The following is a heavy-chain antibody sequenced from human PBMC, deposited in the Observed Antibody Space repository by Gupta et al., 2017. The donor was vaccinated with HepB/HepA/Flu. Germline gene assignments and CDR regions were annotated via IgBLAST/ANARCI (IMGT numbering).Heavy chain of an antibody. Sequence: QVQMQESGPGLVKPSETLSLTCSVSGDSITTSYWNWIRQPPGGGLDWIGYIYYTGSTSYNPSLKSRVTISVDTSKNQFSLTVNSVTAADTAVYYCARDGNWNDGGVTFDYWGQGILVTVSS. CDR2: IYYTGST. D-gene: IGHD1-1*01. CDR3: ARDGNWNDGGVTFDY. V-gene: IGHV4-59*01. J-gene: IGHJ4*02. CDR1: GDSITTSY.